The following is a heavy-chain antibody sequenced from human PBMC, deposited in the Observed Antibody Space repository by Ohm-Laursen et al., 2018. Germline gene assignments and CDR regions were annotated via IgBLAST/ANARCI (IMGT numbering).Heavy chain of an antibody. D-gene: IGHD2-15*01. CDR2: VNPEGTST. V-gene: IGHV3-74*01. CDR3: ARGPPFYCPGGSCYSHYFHY. CDR1: GFSFRTYW. Sequence: SLRLSCAASGFSFRTYWMHWVRQAPGKGLVWVSRVNPEGTSTTYADSVKGRFTISRDNAKDMLYLQMNGLRVEDTAVYYCARGPPFYCPGGSCYSHYFHYWGQGTLVTASS. J-gene: IGHJ4*02.